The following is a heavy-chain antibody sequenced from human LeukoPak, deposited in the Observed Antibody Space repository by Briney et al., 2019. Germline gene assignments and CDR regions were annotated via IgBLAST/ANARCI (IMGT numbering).Heavy chain of an antibody. Sequence: PSQTLSLTCTVSGGSISSGDYYWSWIRQPPGKGLEWSGYIYYSGSTYYNPSLKSRVTISVATSKNQFSLKLSSVTAADTAVYYCARERYGSGSYVGGWFDPWGQGTLVTVSS. J-gene: IGHJ5*02. V-gene: IGHV4-30-4*01. CDR3: ARERYGSGSYVGGWFDP. CDR1: GGSISSGDYY. D-gene: IGHD3-10*01. CDR2: IYYSGST.